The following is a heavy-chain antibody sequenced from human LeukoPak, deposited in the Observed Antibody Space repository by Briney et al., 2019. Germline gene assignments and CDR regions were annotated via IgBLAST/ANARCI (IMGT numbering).Heavy chain of an antibody. J-gene: IGHJ3*02. CDR2: ISGSGGST. Sequence: GGSLRLSCAASGFTFSSYAMSWVRQAPGKGLAWVSAISGSGGSTYYADSVKGRFTISRDNSKNTLYLQMNSLRAEDTAVYYCAKGAWDYDSSGEDAFDIWGQGTMVTVSS. CDR3: AKGAWDYDSSGEDAFDI. V-gene: IGHV3-23*01. D-gene: IGHD3-22*01. CDR1: GFTFSSYA.